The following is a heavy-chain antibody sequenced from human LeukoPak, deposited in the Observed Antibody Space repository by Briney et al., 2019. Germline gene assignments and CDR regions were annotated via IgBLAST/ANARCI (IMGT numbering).Heavy chain of an antibody. CDR1: GFNFSNYA. CDR2: VSARGDDT. V-gene: IGHV3-23*01. J-gene: IGHJ4*02. D-gene: IGHD1-26*01. Sequence: GGSLRLSCAAPGFNFSNYAMSWVRQTPGKGLEWVSAVSARGDDTFYADSVKGRFTISRDNFKNTLSLQMNSLKLEDTAMYFCAKLRQRIVGASGVYFDLWGQGTLVIVSS. CDR3: AKLRQRIVGASGVYFDL.